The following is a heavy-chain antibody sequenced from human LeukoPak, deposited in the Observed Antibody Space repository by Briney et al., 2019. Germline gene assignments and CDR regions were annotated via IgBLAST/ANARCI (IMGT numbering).Heavy chain of an antibody. CDR2: IYSGGST. CDR1: GFTFSSYA. Sequence: GGSLRLSCAASGFTFSSYAMSWVRQAPGKGVEWVSLIYSGGSTYYADSVKGRFTISRDNSKNTLYLQINSLRAEETAVYYCARGLLVGSTITIGYWGQGTLVTVSS. J-gene: IGHJ4*02. D-gene: IGHD1-26*01. CDR3: ARGLLVGSTITIGY. V-gene: IGHV3-66*01.